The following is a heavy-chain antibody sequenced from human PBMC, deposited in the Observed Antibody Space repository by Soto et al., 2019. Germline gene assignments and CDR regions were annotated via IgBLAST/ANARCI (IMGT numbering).Heavy chain of an antibody. D-gene: IGHD2-15*01. J-gene: IGHJ4*02. V-gene: IGHV4-59*01. CDR1: GGSISSYY. CDR2: ISSSGST. Sequence: QVQLQESGPGLVKPSETLSLTCTVSGGSISSYYWSWIRQPPGKRLEWIGHISSSGSTNYNPSLKSRVSISMDTSKNQFSLNLGSVTAADSAVYYCARRIQLDHWGQGTLVTVSS. CDR3: ARRIQLDH.